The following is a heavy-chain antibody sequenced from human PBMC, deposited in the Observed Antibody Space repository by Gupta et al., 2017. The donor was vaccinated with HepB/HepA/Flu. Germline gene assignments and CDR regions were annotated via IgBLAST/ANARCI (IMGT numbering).Heavy chain of an antibody. V-gene: IGHV3-48*03. CDR1: GLSISSYE. Sequence: EVQVVESGGGLVQPGGSLRLSCAASGLSISSYEMNWVRQAPGKGLEWVSSISSSVTTIYYADSVKGRFTISRDDAMNSLYLQMNSLRAEDTAVYYCASGASFDYWGQGTLVTVSS. CDR3: ASGASFDY. D-gene: IGHD3-16*01. CDR2: ISSSVTTI. J-gene: IGHJ4*02.